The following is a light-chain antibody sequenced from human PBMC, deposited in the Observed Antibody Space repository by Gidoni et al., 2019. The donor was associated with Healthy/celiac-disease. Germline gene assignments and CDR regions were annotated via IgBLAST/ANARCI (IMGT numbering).Light chain of an antibody. CDR2: GAS. V-gene: IGKV3-20*01. CDR1: QSVSSSY. J-gene: IGKJ2*04. CDR3: QQYGSSTCS. Sequence: EIVFTQSPVTLSLSPGERATLSCRASQSVSSSYLAWYQQKPGQAPRLLTYGASSRATGIPDRFSGSGSGTDFTLTISRLEPEDFAVYYCQQYGSSTCSFGQXTKLEIK.